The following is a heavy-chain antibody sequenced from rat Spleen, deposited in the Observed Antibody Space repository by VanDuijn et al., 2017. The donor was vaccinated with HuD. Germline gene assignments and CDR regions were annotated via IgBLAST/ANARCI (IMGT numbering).Heavy chain of an antibody. CDR1: GFTFNDHF. CDR3: ARRHYGYTDYFDY. Sequence: EVQLVESDGGLVQPGRSLKLSCAASGFTFNDHFMAWVRQAPTKGLEWVATISYDGGSTYYRDSVKGRFTISRDNAQSTLSLQMDSLRSEDTATYYCARRHYGYTDYFDYWGQGVMVTVSS. D-gene: IGHD1-9*01. J-gene: IGHJ2*01. CDR2: ISYDGGST. V-gene: IGHV5-29*01.